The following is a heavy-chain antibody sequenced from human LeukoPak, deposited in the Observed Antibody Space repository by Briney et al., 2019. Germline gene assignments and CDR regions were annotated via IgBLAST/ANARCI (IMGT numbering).Heavy chain of an antibody. V-gene: IGHV4-59*02. J-gene: IGHJ4*02. CDR2: IYYSGST. D-gene: IGHD6-19*01. Sequence: SETLSLTCTVSGDSVSNYYWTWIWQPPGKGLEWVGYIYYSGSTNYNPSLKSRVTISVDTSKNQFSLKLSSVTAADTAVYYCARAIRSSGWYDYWGQGTLVTVSS. CDR3: ARAIRSSGWYDY. CDR1: GDSVSNYY.